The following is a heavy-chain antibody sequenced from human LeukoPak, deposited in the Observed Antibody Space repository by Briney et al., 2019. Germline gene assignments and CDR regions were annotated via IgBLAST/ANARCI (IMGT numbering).Heavy chain of an antibody. CDR3: AVAGTISVFDY. J-gene: IGHJ4*02. Sequence: GGSLRLSCAASGFTFSSYGMHWVRQAPGKGLEWVAVISYDGSNKYYADSAKGRFTISRDNSKNTLYLQMNSLRAEDTAVYYCAVAGTISVFDYWGQGTLVTVSS. D-gene: IGHD6-19*01. CDR2: ISYDGSNK. CDR1: GFTFSSYG. V-gene: IGHV3-30*03.